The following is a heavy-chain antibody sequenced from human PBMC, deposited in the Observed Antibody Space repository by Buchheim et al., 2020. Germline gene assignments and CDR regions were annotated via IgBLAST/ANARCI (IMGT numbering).Heavy chain of an antibody. D-gene: IGHD1-26*01. CDR3: ARLASGGYSTTPADYYGMDV. CDR1: GYSFTSYW. V-gene: IGHV5-51*03. CDR2: IYPGDSDT. Sequence: EVQLVQSGAEVKKPGESLKISCKGSGYSFTSYWIGWVRQMPGKGLEWMGIIYPGDSDTRYSPSFQGQVTISADKSISTAYPQWSSLKAADTTMYYCARLASGGYSTTPADYYGMDVWGQGTT. J-gene: IGHJ6*02.